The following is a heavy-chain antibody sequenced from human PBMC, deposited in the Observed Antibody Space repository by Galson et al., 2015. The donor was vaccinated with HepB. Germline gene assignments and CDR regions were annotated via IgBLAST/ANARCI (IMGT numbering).Heavy chain of an antibody. CDR2: ISHDGSNK. CDR1: GFTFSSYG. V-gene: IGHV3-30*18. J-gene: IGHJ5*02. D-gene: IGHD6-13*01. CDR3: AKYARSSWYLWFDP. Sequence: SLRLSCAASGFTFSSYGMHWVRQAPGKGLEWVAVISHDGSNKYYAESVKGRFTISRDNSKNTLYLQMDSLRAEDTAVYYCAKYARSSWYLWFDPWGQGTLVTVSS.